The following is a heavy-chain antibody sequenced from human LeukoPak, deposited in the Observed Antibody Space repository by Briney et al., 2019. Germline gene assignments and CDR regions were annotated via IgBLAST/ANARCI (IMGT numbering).Heavy chain of an antibody. Sequence: PGGSLRLSCVASGFTFSPYWMTWVRQAPGKGLEWVANIKEDGSESYYVDSLKGRFTISRDNAKNSLFLQMNNLRAEDTAVYYCARGRPDYYGSGTYYPYYYGLDVWGQGTTVTVS. D-gene: IGHD3-10*01. V-gene: IGHV3-7*01. CDR3: ARGRPDYYGSGTYYPYYYGLDV. J-gene: IGHJ6*02. CDR1: GFTFSPYW. CDR2: IKEDGSES.